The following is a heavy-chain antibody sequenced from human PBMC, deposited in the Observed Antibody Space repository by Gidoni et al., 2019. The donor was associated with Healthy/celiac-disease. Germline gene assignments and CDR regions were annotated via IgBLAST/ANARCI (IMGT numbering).Heavy chain of an antibody. V-gene: IGHV1-2*02. CDR2: INPNRGGT. Sequence: QVQLVQSGAEVKKPGASVKVSCKASGYTFTGYYMHWVRQAPGQGLEWMGWINPNRGGTNYAQKFKGRVTMTRDTPISTAYMELSRLRSDDTAVYYWARGAGYYYDSSGYPPHAFDYWGQGTLVTVSS. CDR3: ARGAGYYYDSSGYPPHAFDY. J-gene: IGHJ4*02. CDR1: GYTFTGYY. D-gene: IGHD3-22*01.